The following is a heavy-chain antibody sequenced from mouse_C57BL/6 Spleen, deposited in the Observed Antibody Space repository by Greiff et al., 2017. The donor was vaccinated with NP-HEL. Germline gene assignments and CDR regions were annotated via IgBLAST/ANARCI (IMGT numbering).Heavy chain of an antibody. D-gene: IGHD2-5*01. V-gene: IGHV5-17*01. CDR2: ISSGSSTI. CDR3: APAYYSNSFYAMDY. Sequence: EVQLQQSGGGLVKPGGSLKLSCAASGFTFSDYGMHWVRQAPEKGLEWVAYISSGSSTIYYADTVKGRFTISRDNAKNTLFLQMTSLRSEDTAMYYCAPAYYSNSFYAMDYWGQGTSVTVSS. J-gene: IGHJ4*01. CDR1: GFTFSDYG.